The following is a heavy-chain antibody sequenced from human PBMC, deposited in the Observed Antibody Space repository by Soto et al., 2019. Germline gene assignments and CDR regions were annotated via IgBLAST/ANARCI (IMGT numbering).Heavy chain of an antibody. D-gene: IGHD1-26*01. CDR3: ARERVGHSAMDV. V-gene: IGHV4-59*12. J-gene: IGHJ6*02. CDR1: GGSITNYY. CDR2: VSDSGST. Sequence: QVQLQEAGPGLVKPSETLSLMCTVSGGSITNYYWSWIRQSPAKGLEWIGYVSDSGSTKYNPSLKSRVTISVDTSKNQFSLKLTSLTAADTAVYYCARERVGHSAMDVWGQGITVTVSS.